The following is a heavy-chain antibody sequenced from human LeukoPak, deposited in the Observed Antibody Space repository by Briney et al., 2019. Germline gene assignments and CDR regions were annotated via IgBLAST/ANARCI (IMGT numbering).Heavy chain of an antibody. V-gene: IGHV3-30*02. CDR2: IRYDGSNK. J-gene: IGHJ4*02. CDR3: ARDVGGNGYNFDY. Sequence: PGGSLRLSCAASGFTFSSYGMHWVRQAPGKGLEWVAFIRYDGSNKYYADSVKGRFIISRDNSKNMLYPQMNSLRAEDTAVYYCARDVGGNGYNFDYWGQGTLVTVSS. D-gene: IGHD5-24*01. CDR1: GFTFSSYG.